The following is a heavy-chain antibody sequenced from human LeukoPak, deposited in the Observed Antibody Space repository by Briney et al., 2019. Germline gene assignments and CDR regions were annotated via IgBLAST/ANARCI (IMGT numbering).Heavy chain of an antibody. CDR2: IKRDGDEK. J-gene: IGHJ4*02. D-gene: IGHD3-16*01. CDR1: GFTFSAYW. CDR3: AKGGRTFGVWYYFDY. Sequence: GGSLRLSCAASGFTFSAYWMGWVRLTPGKGLEWVANIKRDGDEKYSADSLKGRFTIFRDNAKNSLYLQMNSLKAEDTAVYYCAKGGRTFGVWYYFDYWGQGTLVTVSS. V-gene: IGHV3-7*01.